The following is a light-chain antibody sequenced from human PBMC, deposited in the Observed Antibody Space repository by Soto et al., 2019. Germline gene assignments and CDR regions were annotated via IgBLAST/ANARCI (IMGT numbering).Light chain of an antibody. CDR1: QSVSSY. CDR3: QQRSNWIT. CDR2: DAS. V-gene: IGKV3-11*01. Sequence: EIVLTQSSSNLSLSPGERAALFSRASQSVSSYLAWYQQKPGQAPRLLIYDASNRATGIPARFSGSGSGTDFTLTISSLEPEDFAVYYCQQRSNWITFGQGTRLEIK. J-gene: IGKJ5*01.